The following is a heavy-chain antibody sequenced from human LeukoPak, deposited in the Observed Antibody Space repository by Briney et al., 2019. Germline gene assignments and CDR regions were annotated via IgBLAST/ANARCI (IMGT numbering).Heavy chain of an antibody. CDR3: ATYYYDSSGYYTSYYYYYYMDV. V-gene: IGHV4-39*01. CDR2: IYYSGST. Sequence: SETLSLTCTVSGGSISSSSYCWGWIRQPPGKGLEWIGSIYYSGSTYYNPSLKSRVTISVDTSKNQFSLKLSSVTAADTAVYYCATYYYDSSGYYTSYYYYYYMDVWGKGTTVTVSS. D-gene: IGHD3-22*01. J-gene: IGHJ6*03. CDR1: GGSISSSSYC.